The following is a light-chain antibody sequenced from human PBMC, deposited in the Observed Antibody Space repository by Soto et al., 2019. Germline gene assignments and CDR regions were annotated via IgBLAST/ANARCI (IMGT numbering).Light chain of an antibody. CDR1: QSVSSY. CDR2: AAS. J-gene: IGKJ3*01. CDR3: QQSYSTPLT. Sequence: DIQMTQSPSPLSASVGDRVDITCRTSQSVSSYLNWYQAKPGKAPKLLIYAASSLQSGVPSRFSGSGSGTDFTLTISSLQPEDFATYYCQQSYSTPLTFGPGTKVDIK. V-gene: IGKV1-39*01.